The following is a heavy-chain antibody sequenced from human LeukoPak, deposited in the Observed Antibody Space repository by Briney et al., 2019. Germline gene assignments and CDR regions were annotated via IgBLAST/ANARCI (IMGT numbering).Heavy chain of an antibody. D-gene: IGHD1-26*01. V-gene: IGHV5-51*01. J-gene: IGHJ1*01. CDR1: GYSFTSYW. CDR2: IYPGDSDT. Sequence: GESLKISCKGSGYSFTSYWIGWVRQMPGKGLEWMGIIYPGDSDTRYSPSFQGQVTISADKSISTAYLQWSSLKASDTAMYYCARLEYSGSYYFTSKTEYFQHWGQGTLVTVSS. CDR3: ARLEYSGSYYFTSKTEYFQH.